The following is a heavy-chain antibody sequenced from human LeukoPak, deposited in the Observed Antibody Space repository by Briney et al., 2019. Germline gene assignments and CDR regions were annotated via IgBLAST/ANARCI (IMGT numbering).Heavy chain of an antibody. CDR3: ARDIVVVPADPRGYYYYYMDV. CDR1: GYTFTSYG. CDR2: ISAYNGNT. J-gene: IGHJ6*03. V-gene: IGHV1-18*01. D-gene: IGHD2-2*01. Sequence: ASVKVSCKASGYTFTSYGISWVRQAPGQGLEWMGWISAYNGNTNYAQKLQGRVTMTTDTSTSTAYMELRSLRSDDTAVYYCARDIVVVPADPRGYYYYYMDVWGKGTTVTV.